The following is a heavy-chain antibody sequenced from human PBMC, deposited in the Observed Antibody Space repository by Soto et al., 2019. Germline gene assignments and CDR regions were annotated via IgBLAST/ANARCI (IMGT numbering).Heavy chain of an antibody. D-gene: IGHD2-15*01. Sequence: GGSLRLSCAASGFTFSSYWMHWVRQAPGKGLVWVSRINSDGSSTSYADSVKGRFTISRDNAKNTLYLQMNSLRAEDTAVYYCARGYTGYCSGGTCYWFDPWGQGTRVTVSS. J-gene: IGHJ5*02. CDR2: INSDGSST. CDR1: GFTFSSYW. V-gene: IGHV3-74*01. CDR3: ARGYTGYCSGGTCYWFDP.